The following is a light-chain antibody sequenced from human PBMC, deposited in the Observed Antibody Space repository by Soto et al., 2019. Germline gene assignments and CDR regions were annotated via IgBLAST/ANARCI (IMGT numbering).Light chain of an antibody. CDR2: GAS. CDR3: QQYNNWPRT. CDR1: QSVSSN. Sequence: EIVLTQSPATLSVSPGERATLSCRASQSVSSNLAWYQQKPGQAPRLLIYGASTRATGIPATFSGSGSGTEFTLPISSLQSEDFAVYYCQQYNNWPRTFGQGNRVEIK. V-gene: IGKV3-15*01. J-gene: IGKJ1*01.